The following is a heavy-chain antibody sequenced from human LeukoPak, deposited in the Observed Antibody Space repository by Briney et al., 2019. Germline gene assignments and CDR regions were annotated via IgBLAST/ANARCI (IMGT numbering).Heavy chain of an antibody. Sequence: KSSETLSLTCAVSGGSISSGGYSWSWIRQPPGKGLEWIGYIYHSGSTYYNPSLKSRVTISVDRSKNQFSLKLSSVTAADTAVYYCARAPLGYWYFDLWGRGTLVTVSS. CDR2: IYHSGST. CDR3: ARAPLGYWYFDL. J-gene: IGHJ2*01. D-gene: IGHD1-26*01. V-gene: IGHV4-30-2*01. CDR1: GGSISSGGYS.